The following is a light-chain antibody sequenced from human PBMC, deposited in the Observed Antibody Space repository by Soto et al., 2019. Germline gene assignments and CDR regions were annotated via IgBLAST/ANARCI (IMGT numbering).Light chain of an antibody. Sequence: QSAPTQPASVSDSPGPSITISCPGTSSDVGGSNFVSWYQQHPGKPPKPIIYDVANRPSGVSNRFSGSKSGSRASLIISRLQAEDEADYYCVSYTSSTGYGFGTGTKVTVL. J-gene: IGLJ1*01. CDR2: DVA. CDR3: VSYTSSTGYG. CDR1: SSDVGGSNF. V-gene: IGLV2-14*03.